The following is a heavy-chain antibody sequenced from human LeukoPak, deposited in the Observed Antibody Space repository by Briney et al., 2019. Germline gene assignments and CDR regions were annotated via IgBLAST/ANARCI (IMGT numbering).Heavy chain of an antibody. D-gene: IGHD5-24*01. V-gene: IGHV3-33*01. J-gene: IGHJ4*02. CDR1: GFTFSSYG. Sequence: GGSLRLSCAASGFTFSSYGMHWVRQAPGKGLEWVAVIWYDGSNKYYADSVKGRFTISRDNSKNTLYLQMNSLRAEDTAVYYCARDWGDGYKKHFDYWGQGTLVTVSS. CDR3: ARDWGDGYKKHFDY. CDR2: IWYDGSNK.